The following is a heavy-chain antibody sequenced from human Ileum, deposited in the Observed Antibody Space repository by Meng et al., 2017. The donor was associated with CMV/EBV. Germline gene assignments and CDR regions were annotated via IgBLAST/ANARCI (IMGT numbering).Heavy chain of an antibody. Sequence: GSLRLSCTVSGGSISSSSYYWGWIRQPPGKGLEWIGSGYFGGARYYSSALQSRVAISMDTSKNSFSLNVDSVTAADTAVYYCMRDGGVNRYREGLDVWGQGTTVTVSS. J-gene: IGHJ6*02. V-gene: IGHV4-39*07. CDR2: GYFGGAR. CDR1: GGSISSSSYY. D-gene: IGHD3-16*01. CDR3: MRDGGVNRYREGLDV.